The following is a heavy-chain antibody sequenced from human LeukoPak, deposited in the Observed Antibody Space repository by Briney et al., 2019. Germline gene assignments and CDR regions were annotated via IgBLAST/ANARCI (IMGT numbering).Heavy chain of an antibody. Sequence: RSGGSLRLSCAASGFTFSSYAMTWVRQAPGKGLEWVSVISGSGGSTNYADSVKGRFIISRDNSRNTLFLQMNSLRAEDTAVYYCAKHHYSSSRDYFDYWGQGTLVTVSS. CDR2: ISGSGGST. J-gene: IGHJ4*02. D-gene: IGHD6-13*01. V-gene: IGHV3-23*01. CDR1: GFTFSSYA. CDR3: AKHHYSSSRDYFDY.